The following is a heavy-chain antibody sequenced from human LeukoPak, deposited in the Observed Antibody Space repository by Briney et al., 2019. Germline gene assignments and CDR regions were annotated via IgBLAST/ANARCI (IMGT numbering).Heavy chain of an antibody. D-gene: IGHD3/OR15-3a*01. CDR3: VRVGQFVVKDALDV. V-gene: IGHV3-21*01. J-gene: IGHJ3*01. Sequence: GGSLRLSCAASGFTFSSYGMSWVRQAPGKGLEWVSFISSGGTDIYYADSVKGRFAVTRDNAEKSLALQMNSLRAEDTAVYYCVRVGQFVVKDALDVWGQGTAVTVSS. CDR1: GFTFSSYG. CDR2: ISSGGTDI.